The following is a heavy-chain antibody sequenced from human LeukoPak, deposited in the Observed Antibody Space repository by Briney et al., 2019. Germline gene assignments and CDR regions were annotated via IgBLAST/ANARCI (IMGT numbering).Heavy chain of an antibody. Sequence: GESLRLSCAASGFTFSRYAMSWDRQTPEKGLEWVSVISGSDGSTYCAGSVRGRFTISRDDSGNTLFLQMNSLRAEDTAVYYCARQVSCDTTTCYAGMPPDYWGQGTLVTVSS. V-gene: IGHV3-23*01. CDR2: ISGSDGST. CDR3: ARQVSCDTTTCYAGMPPDY. CDR1: GFTFSRYA. D-gene: IGHD2-2*01. J-gene: IGHJ4*02.